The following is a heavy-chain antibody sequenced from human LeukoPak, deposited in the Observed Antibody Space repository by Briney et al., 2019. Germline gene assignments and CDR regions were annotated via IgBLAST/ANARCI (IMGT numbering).Heavy chain of an antibody. J-gene: IGHJ5*02. CDR2: TYYRSKWYN. Sequence: SQTLSHTCASSGYSVSSNIAAWNWIRQSPSRSLKWLGRTYYRSKWYNDYAVSVKSRITINPDTSKNQFSLQLNSVTPEDTAVYYCARDGRIAEAGTGWFDPWGQGTLVTVSS. V-gene: IGHV6-1*01. CDR3: ARDGRIAEAGTGWFDP. CDR1: GYSVSSNIAA. D-gene: IGHD6-13*01.